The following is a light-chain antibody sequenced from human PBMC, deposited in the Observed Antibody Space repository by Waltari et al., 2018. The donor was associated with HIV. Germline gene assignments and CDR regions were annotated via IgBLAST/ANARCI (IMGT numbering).Light chain of an antibody. V-gene: IGLV2-14*01. CDR1: SSAFGYSNS. Sequence: QSALTQPASVSGSPGPSIPISCTGTSSAFGYSNSVSWYQHHPGKAPKVMIYEVSNRPSGVSDRFSGSKSGNTASLTISGLQAEDEADYFCTSYISSSSPVFGGGTKLTVL. CDR2: EVS. J-gene: IGLJ3*02. CDR3: TSYISSSSPV.